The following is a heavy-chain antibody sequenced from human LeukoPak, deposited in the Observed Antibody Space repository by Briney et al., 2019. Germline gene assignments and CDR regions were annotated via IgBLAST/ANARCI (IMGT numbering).Heavy chain of an antibody. J-gene: IGHJ4*02. CDR2: ISAYNGNT. Sequence: ASVKVSCKASGYTFTSYGISWVRQAPGQGLEWMGWISAYNGNTNYAQKLQGRVTMTTDTSTSTAYMELRSLRSDDTAVYYCARVWGGCYSSTLTPQSPFDYGGQGPLVTVPS. CDR3: ARVWGGCYSSTLTPQSPFDY. CDR1: GYTFTSYG. V-gene: IGHV1-18*01. D-gene: IGHD6-13*01.